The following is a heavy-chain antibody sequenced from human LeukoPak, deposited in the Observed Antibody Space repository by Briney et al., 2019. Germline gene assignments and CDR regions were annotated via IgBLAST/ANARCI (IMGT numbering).Heavy chain of an antibody. CDR3: ARSTSGWYFEY. CDR1: GGSITSSNYN. D-gene: IGHD6-19*01. J-gene: IGHJ4*02. V-gene: IGHV4-39*07. Sequence: PSETLSLTCTVSGGSITSSNYNWGWVRQPPGKGLEWIGTIYVSGRTFYSTSLESRVTMSVDTSKNQFSLKLSSVTAADTAVYYCARSTSGWYFEYWGQGTLVTVSS. CDR2: IYVSGRT.